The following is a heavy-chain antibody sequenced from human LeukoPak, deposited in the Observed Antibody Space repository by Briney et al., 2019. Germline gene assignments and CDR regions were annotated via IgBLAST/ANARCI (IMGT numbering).Heavy chain of an antibody. V-gene: IGHV1-18*01. CDR2: ISAYNGNT. CDR1: GYTFTSYG. CDR3: ARGISGSYYDWFDP. D-gene: IGHD1-26*01. J-gene: IGHJ5*02. Sequence: ASVKVSCKAPGYTFTSYGISWVRQAPGQGLEWMGWISAYNGNTNYAQKFQGRVTITADESTSTAYMELSSLRSEDTAVYYCARGISGSYYDWFDPWGQGTLVTVSS.